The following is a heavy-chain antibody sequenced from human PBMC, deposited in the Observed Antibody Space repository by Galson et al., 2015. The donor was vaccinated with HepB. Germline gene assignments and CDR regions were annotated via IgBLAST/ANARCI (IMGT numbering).Heavy chain of an antibody. Sequence: SLRLSCAASGFTFSDYYMSWIRQAPGKGLEWVSYISSSSSYTNYADSVKGRFTISRDNAKNSLYLQMNSLRAEDTAVYYCARDPYYDSSGYYSHWFDYWGQGTLVTVSS. J-gene: IGHJ4*02. CDR3: ARDPYYDSSGYYSHWFDY. CDR2: ISSSSSYT. CDR1: GFTFSDYY. V-gene: IGHV3-11*05. D-gene: IGHD3-22*01.